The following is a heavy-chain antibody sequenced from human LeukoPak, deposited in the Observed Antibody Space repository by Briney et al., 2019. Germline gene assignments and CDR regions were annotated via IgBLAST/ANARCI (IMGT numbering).Heavy chain of an antibody. Sequence: ASVKVSCKASGYTFTSYGISWVRQAPGQGLEWMGRISAYNGNTNYAQKLQGRVTMTTDTSTSTAYMELRSLRSDDTAVYYCARALTVVGTTVEYFDYWGPGTLVTVSS. J-gene: IGHJ4*02. CDR1: GYTFTSYG. CDR3: ARALTVVGTTVEYFDY. D-gene: IGHD1-14*01. V-gene: IGHV1-18*01. CDR2: ISAYNGNT.